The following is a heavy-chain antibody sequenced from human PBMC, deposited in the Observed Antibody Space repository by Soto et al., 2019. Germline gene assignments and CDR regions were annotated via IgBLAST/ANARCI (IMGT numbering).Heavy chain of an antibody. J-gene: IGHJ6*02. CDR3: ARLADGAYYYFWRGMDV. CDR2: INHSGST. Sequence: QVQLQQWGAGLLKPSETLSLTCAVYGGSFSGYYWSWIRQPPGKGLEWIGEINHSGSTNYNPSLTSRVTISVDTSKNQFSLKLSSVTAADTAVYYCARLADGAYYYFWRGMDVWGQGTTVTVSS. V-gene: IGHV4-34*01. CDR1: GGSFSGYY. D-gene: IGHD3-3*01.